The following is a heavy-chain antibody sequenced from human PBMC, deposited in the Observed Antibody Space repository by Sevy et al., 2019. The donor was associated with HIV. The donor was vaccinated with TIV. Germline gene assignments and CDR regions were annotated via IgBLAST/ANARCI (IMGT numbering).Heavy chain of an antibody. D-gene: IGHD2-21*02. J-gene: IGHJ4*02. CDR2: INPFGGST. V-gene: IGHV1-46*01. CDR1: GYDFTSYE. CDR3: ARSASCGGDCYYFDY. Sequence: ASVKVSCKASGYDFTSYEIQWVRQAPGQGLEWMGIINPFGGSTSYTQKFQGRVTMTSDMSTSTAYMTLSSLKSEDTAVYYCARSASCGGDCYYFDYWGRGTLVTVSS.